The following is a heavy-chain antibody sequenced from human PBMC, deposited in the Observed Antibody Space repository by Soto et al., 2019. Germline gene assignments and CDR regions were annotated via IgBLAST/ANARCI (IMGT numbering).Heavy chain of an antibody. J-gene: IGHJ6*02. CDR1: GYSFTSYW. V-gene: IGHV5-51*01. CDR3: ARTTLRYFDWLSGSHYYYGMDV. Sequence: PGESLKISCKGSGYSFTSYWIGWVRQMPGKGLEWMGIIYPGDSDTRYSPSFQGQVTISADKSISTAYLQWSSLKASDTAMYYCARTTLRYFDWLSGSHYYYGMDVWGQGTTVTVSS. D-gene: IGHD3-9*01. CDR2: IYPGDSDT.